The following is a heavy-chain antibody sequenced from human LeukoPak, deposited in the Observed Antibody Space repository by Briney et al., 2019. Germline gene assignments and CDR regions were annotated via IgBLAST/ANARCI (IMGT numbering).Heavy chain of an antibody. Sequence: SETLSLTCTVSGGSISSYYWSWIRQPPGKGLEWIGYIYYSGSTNYNPSLKSRVTISVDTSKNQFSLKLSSVTAADTAVYYCARRTYRYGSGSYYNRGPFDYWGQGTLVTVSS. CDR3: ARRTYRYGSGSYYNRGPFDY. J-gene: IGHJ4*02. D-gene: IGHD3-10*01. CDR1: GGSISSYY. CDR2: IYYSGST. V-gene: IGHV4-59*08.